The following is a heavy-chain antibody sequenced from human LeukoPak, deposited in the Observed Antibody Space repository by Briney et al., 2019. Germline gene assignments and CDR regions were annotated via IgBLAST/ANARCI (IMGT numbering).Heavy chain of an antibody. CDR3: ARGEMATVPSFDY. Sequence: GRSLRLSCAASGFTFSSYAMHWVRQAPGKGLEWVAVISYDGSNKYYADSVKGRFTISRDNSKNTLYLQMNSLRAEDTAVYYCARGEMATVPSFDYGGQGTLVTVSS. D-gene: IGHD5-24*01. V-gene: IGHV3-30-3*01. CDR1: GFTFSSYA. J-gene: IGHJ4*02. CDR2: ISYDGSNK.